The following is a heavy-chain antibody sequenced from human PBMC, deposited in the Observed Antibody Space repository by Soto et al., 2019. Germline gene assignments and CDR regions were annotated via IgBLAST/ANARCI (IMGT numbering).Heavy chain of an antibody. J-gene: IGHJ4*02. Sequence: PVQVSCKASGGTFSSYAISWLRQAPGQGLEWMGGIIPIFGTANYAQKFQGRVTITADESTSTAYMELSSLRSEDTAVYYCAREGSGYSSLFDYWGQGTLVTVSS. CDR2: IIPIFGTA. D-gene: IGHD3-10*01. V-gene: IGHV1-69*13. CDR1: GGTFSSYA. CDR3: AREGSGYSSLFDY.